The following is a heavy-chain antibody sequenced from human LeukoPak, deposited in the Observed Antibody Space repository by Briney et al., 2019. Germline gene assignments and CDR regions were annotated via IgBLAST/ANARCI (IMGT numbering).Heavy chain of an antibody. CDR3: ARGGRTTVTTFDY. CDR1: GFTFSSYA. Sequence: GGSLRLPCAASGFTFSSYAMHWVRQAPGKGLEWVAVISYDGSNKYYADSVKGRFTISRDNSKNTLYLQMNSLRAEDTAVYYCARGGRTTVTTFDYWGQGTLVTVSS. V-gene: IGHV3-30*04. D-gene: IGHD4-17*01. J-gene: IGHJ4*02. CDR2: ISYDGSNK.